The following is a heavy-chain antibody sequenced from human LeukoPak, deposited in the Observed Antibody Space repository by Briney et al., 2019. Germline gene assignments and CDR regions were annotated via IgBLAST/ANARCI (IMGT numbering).Heavy chain of an antibody. CDR2: IKEDGSEK. CDR3: ARDGPFSSSFFFD. CDR1: GFNFSTYW. V-gene: IGHV3-7*01. J-gene: IGHJ4*02. D-gene: IGHD6-13*01. Sequence: GGSLRLSCAASGFNFSTYWMTWVRQVPGKGLEWVANIKEDGSEKYYVDSVKGRFTISRDNAKNSLYLQMNSLRAEDTAVYYCARDGPFSSSFFFDWGQGTLVTVSS.